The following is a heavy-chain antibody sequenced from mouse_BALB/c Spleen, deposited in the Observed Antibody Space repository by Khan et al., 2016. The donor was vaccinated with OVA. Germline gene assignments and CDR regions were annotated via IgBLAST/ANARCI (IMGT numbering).Heavy chain of an antibody. CDR1: GFSFISYG. CDR3: VSKPPIHYYGYRTLDC. D-gene: IGHD1-2*01. V-gene: IGHV2-9*02. J-gene: IGHJ4*01. CDR2: IWAGGNT. Sequence: VQLLESGPGLLAPPQSLSITCTVSGFSFISYGVHWVRQPPGKGLEWLGVIWAGGNTNYNSALMSRLNISKDNTKSQVFLKMHSLQTNDTAMYFCVSKPPIHYYGYRTLDCWGQGTSVTVSS.